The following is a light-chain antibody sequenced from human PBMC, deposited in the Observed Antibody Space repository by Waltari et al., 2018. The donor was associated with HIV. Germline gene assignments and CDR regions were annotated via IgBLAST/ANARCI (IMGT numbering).Light chain of an antibody. J-gene: IGKJ2*01. Sequence: DIVMTQPPLSLPVTLGQPAAISCRSSESLVHSDGYTFFNWFHQSPGQPPRRLIYKVFLRDSGVPDRISGSGSATEFTLKISRVEAEDVGIYYCMQGSHWPYTFGQGTKLEI. V-gene: IGKV2-30*02. CDR1: ESLVHSDGYTF. CDR3: MQGSHWPYT. CDR2: KVF.